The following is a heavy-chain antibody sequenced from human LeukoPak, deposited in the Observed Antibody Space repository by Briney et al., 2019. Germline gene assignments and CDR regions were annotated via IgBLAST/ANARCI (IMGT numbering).Heavy chain of an antibody. J-gene: IGHJ4*02. CDR2: ISSDGGNN. CDR1: GFTFSSHA. V-gene: IGHV3-30*04. Sequence: GRSLRLSCAAPGFTFSSHAMRWVRQAPGKGLEWVAVISSDGGNNYSADSVKGRFTISRDNSKNTLYLQMNSLRGEDTAVYYCARKPDYGDYGDYWGQGTLVTVSS. CDR3: ARKPDYGDYGDY. D-gene: IGHD4-17*01.